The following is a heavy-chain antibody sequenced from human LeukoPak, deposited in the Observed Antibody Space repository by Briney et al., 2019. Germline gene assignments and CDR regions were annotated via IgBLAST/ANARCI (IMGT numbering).Heavy chain of an antibody. CDR2: INDVSGDI. CDR3: ARDTFQPGRIGC. CDR1: EFTFSLYA. V-gene: IGHV3-21*05. D-gene: IGHD1-14*01. Sequence: GGSLRLSCAASEFTFSLYAMNWVRQAPGKSLEWVSYINDVSGDIHYADSVRGRFTISRDNAKNTLYLQMNRLRAEDTAVYYCARDTFQPGRIGCWGRGTLVIVSS. J-gene: IGHJ4*02.